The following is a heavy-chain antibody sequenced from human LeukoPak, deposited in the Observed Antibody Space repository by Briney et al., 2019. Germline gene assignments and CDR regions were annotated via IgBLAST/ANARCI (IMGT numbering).Heavy chain of an antibody. J-gene: IGHJ6*03. V-gene: IGHV3-21*01. CDR3: ARARITMVRGVSDYYYYMDV. CDR2: ISSSSSYI. D-gene: IGHD3-10*01. CDR1: GFTFSSYS. Sequence: GGSLRLSCAASGFTFSSYSMNWVRQAPGKGLEWVSSISSSSSYIYYADSVKGRFTISRDNAKNSLYLQMNSLRAEDTAVYYCARARITMVRGVSDYYYYMDVWGKGTTVTISS.